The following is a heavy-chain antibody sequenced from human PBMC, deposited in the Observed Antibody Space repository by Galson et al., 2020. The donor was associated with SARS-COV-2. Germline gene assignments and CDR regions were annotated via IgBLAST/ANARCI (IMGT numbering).Heavy chain of an antibody. CDR1: GGSFSGYY. CDR2: INHSGST. CDR3: ARGTAMATIGGSYYYYYGMDV. V-gene: IGHV4-34*01. D-gene: IGHD3-16*01. Sequence: SETLSLTCAVYGGSFSGYYWSWIRQPPGKGLEWIGEINHSGSTNYNPSLKSRVTISVDTSKNQFSLKLSSVTAADTAVYYCARGTAMATIGGSYYYYYGMDVWGQGTTVTVSS. J-gene: IGHJ6*02.